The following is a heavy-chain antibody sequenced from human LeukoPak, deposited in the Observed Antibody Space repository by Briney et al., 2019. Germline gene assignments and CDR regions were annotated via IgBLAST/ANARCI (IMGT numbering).Heavy chain of an antibody. D-gene: IGHD6-19*01. V-gene: IGHV3-9*01. J-gene: IGHJ4*02. Sequence: GRSLRLSCAASGFTFDDYAMHWVRQAPGKGLEWVSGISWNSGSIGYADSVKGRFTISRDNAKNSLYLQMNSLRAEDTALYYCAKDTAYSSGWPYYFDYWGQGTLVTVSS. CDR3: AKDTAYSSGWPYYFDY. CDR1: GFTFDDYA. CDR2: ISWNSGSI.